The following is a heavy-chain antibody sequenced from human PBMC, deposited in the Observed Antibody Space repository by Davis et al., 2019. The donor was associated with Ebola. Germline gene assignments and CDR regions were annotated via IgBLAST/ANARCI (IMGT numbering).Heavy chain of an antibody. CDR2: ISSSSSYI. CDR1: AFTLSSYA. D-gene: IGHD6-19*01. Sequence: GESLKISCAASAFTLSSYAMNWVRQAPGKGLEWVSSISSSSSYIYYADSVKGRFTISRDNAKNSLYLQMNSLRAEDTAVYYCATRIEEVGARKYSSGWYNWFDPWGQGTLVTVSS. V-gene: IGHV3-21*01. J-gene: IGHJ5*02. CDR3: ATRIEEVGARKYSSGWYNWFDP.